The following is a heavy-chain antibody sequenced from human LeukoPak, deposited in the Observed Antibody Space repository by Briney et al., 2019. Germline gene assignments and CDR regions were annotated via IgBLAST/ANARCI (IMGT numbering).Heavy chain of an antibody. J-gene: IGHJ4*02. CDR3: ARGYCSGGTCYLFDY. Sequence: GGSLRLSCAASGFPFSDSYMSWLRQAPGKGLEWISYISSSGGTIYYADSVKGRFSISRDNAKNSLYLQMNSLRAEDTAVYYCARGYCSGGTCYLFDYWGQGTLVTVSS. V-gene: IGHV3-11*04. CDR2: ISSSGGTI. D-gene: IGHD2-15*01. CDR1: GFPFSDSY.